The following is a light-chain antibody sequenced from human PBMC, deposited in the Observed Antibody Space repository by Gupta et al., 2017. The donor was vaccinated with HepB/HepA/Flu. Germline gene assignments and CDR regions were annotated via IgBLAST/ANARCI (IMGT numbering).Light chain of an antibody. V-gene: IGLV2-23*02. Sequence: QSALTQPASVSGSPGQSITISCTGTSSDVGSYHLVSWYQHHPGKAPQLMIYEVDKGPSGVSNRFSGSKSGNTASLTISGLQAEDEADYYCCSYAGSGTLVFGGGTKLTVL. CDR1: SSDVGSYHL. J-gene: IGLJ2*01. CDR3: CSYAGSGTLV. CDR2: EVD.